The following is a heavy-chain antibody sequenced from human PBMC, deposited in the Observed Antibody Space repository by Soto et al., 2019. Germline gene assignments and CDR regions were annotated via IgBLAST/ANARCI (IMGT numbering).Heavy chain of an antibody. Sequence: QVQLVQSGAEVKKPGASVKVSCKASGYTFTSYGITWVRQAPGQGLEWLGWINGYNGNTNYAQKLQGRVTMTTATSTSTADMELRSLRSDDTAMYYCARMGDVPYYYYGMDVWGQGTTVTVCS. CDR1: GYTFTSYG. D-gene: IGHD3-16*01. J-gene: IGHJ6*02. V-gene: IGHV1-18*01. CDR3: ARMGDVPYYYYGMDV. CDR2: INGYNGNT.